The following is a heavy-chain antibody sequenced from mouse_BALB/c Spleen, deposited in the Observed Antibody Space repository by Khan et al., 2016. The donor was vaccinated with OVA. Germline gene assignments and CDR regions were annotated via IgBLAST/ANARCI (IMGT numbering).Heavy chain of an antibody. V-gene: IGHV3-2*02. CDR3: ARWGNSYFDY. CDR2: ISYSGST. Sequence: VQLKESGPGLVKPSQSLSLTCTVTGYSITSDYAWNWIRQFPGNKLEWMGYISYSGSTSYNPSLKSRISITRDTSKNQFLLQLNSVTTEDTATYYCARWGNSYFDYWGQGTTLTVSS. CDR1: GYSITSDYA. J-gene: IGHJ2*01.